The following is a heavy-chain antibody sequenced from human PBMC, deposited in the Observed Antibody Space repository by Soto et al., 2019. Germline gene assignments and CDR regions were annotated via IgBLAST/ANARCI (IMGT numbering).Heavy chain of an antibody. CDR1: GFTFTRYS. J-gene: IGHJ4*02. CDR2: ISSTTNYI. CDR3: ARESEDLSSNLDY. V-gene: IGHV3-21*06. Sequence: LRLSCAASGFTFTRYSMNWVRQAPGKGLEWVASISSTTNYIYYGESLKGRLTISRDNAKNSMYLQTNTLRAEDTAVYYCARESEDLSSNLDYWGQGTLVTVSS.